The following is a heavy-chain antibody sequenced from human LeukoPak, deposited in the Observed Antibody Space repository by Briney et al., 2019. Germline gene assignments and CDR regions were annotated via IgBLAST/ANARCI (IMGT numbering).Heavy chain of an antibody. D-gene: IGHD1-7*01. CDR1: GGTFSSYA. V-gene: IGHV1-69*13. J-gene: IGHJ4*02. CDR3: GGGYNWNYGVDY. Sequence: ASVKVSCKASGGTFSSYAISWVRQAPGQGLEWMGGIIPIFGPANYAQKFEGRVTITADESTGTAYMDLSSLRSEDTAVYYCGGGYNWNYGVDYWGQGTLVTVSS. CDR2: IIPIFGPA.